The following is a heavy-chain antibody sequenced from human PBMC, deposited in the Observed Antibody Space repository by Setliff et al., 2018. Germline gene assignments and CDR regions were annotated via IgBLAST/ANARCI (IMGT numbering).Heavy chain of an antibody. CDR1: GDSIGRGGFH. CDR3: RLANCSKNCEEALDY. CDR2: IDTSGRT. J-gene: IGHJ4*02. D-gene: IGHD2-2*01. Sequence: SETLSLTCTVSGDSIGRGGFHWSWVRQPAGKGLEWIGRIDTSGRTQYNLALKSRVTISIDMSKNQFSLKVTSVTAADTAVYYFRLANCSKNCEEALDYWSQGTLVTVSS. V-gene: IGHV4-61*02.